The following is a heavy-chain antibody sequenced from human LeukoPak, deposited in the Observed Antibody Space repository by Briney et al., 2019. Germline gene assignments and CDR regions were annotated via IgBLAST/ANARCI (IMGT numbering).Heavy chain of an antibody. D-gene: IGHD2-8*02. J-gene: IGHJ3*02. V-gene: IGHV3-66*01. Sequence: QSGGSLRLSCAASGFTVSSNYMSWVRQAPGKGLEWVSVIYSGGSTYYADSVKGRFTISRDNAKNTLCLQMNSLRADDTAVYYCSWDHTGKEDIWGQGTMVTVSS. CDR3: SWDHTGKEDI. CDR2: IYSGGST. CDR1: GFTVSSNY.